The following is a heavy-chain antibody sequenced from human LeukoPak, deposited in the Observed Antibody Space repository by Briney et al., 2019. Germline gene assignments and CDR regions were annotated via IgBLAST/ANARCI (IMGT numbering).Heavy chain of an antibody. V-gene: IGHV4-4*07. Sequence: ETLSLACTVSGGSVSSYYWSGIRQPAGKGLEWIGRIYTSGSTNYNRSLKSRVTMSVDTSKNQFSVTLSSVTAADPAAYYGAKGPDYYGTSRRPNWFDLWGQGNLVTVSS. J-gene: IGHJ5*02. CDR2: IYTSGST. D-gene: IGHD3-22*01. CDR1: GGSVSSYY. CDR3: AKGPDYYGTSRRPNWFDL.